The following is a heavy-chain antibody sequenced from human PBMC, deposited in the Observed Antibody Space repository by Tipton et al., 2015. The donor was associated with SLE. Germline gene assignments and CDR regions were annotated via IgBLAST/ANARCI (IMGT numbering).Heavy chain of an antibody. Sequence: SLRLSCAASGLTFSNAGMQWARQAPGKGLEWVAYIRNDESIKYHADSVKGRFTIARDNSKNMLYLQMNSLKTEDRAVYCCAKSSFYSMEVWGLGTTVTVSS. CDR1: GLTFSNAG. CDR2: IRNDESIK. D-gene: IGHD6-6*01. J-gene: IGHJ6*02. CDR3: AKSSFYSMEV. V-gene: IGHV3-30*02.